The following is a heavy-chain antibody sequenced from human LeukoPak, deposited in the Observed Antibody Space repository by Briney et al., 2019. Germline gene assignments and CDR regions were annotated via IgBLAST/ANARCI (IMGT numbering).Heavy chain of an antibody. CDR1: GFTFSRFS. J-gene: IGHJ4*02. Sequence: GGSLRLSCAGSGFTFSRFSMYWVRQTPGKGLECVSSISATSSHIYDADSVTGRVTTSRDNARNLLSLQMNSLRVEDTGVYYCARGAGVGSYVPFDLWGQGTRVTVSS. D-gene: IGHD3-16*01. V-gene: IGHV3-21*01. CDR2: ISATSSHI. CDR3: ARGAGVGSYVPFDL.